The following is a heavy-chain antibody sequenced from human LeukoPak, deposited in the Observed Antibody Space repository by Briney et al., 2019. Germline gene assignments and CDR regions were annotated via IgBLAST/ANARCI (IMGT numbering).Heavy chain of an antibody. J-gene: IGHJ4*02. CDR2: IYYSGST. Sequence: SETLSLTCTVSGGSISSSSYYWGWIRQPPGKGLEWIGSIYYSGSTYYNPSLKSRVTISVDTSKNQFSLKLSSVTAADTAVYYCARVGPRARWNTMVRGSQYYFDYWGQGTLVTVSS. CDR3: ARVGPRARWNTMVRGSQYYFDY. V-gene: IGHV4-39*07. CDR1: GGSISSSSYY. D-gene: IGHD3-10*01.